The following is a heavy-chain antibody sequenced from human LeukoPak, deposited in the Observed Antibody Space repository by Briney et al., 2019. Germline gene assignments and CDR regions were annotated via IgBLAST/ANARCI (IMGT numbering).Heavy chain of an antibody. CDR1: GYSISSGYL. CDR3: ARDGGSSSWYDYYYYMDV. D-gene: IGHD6-13*01. J-gene: IGHJ6*03. V-gene: IGHV4-38-2*02. CDR2: IDGSGSS. Sequence: PSETLSLTCTVSGYSISSGYLWGWIRQPPGKGLEWIGSIDGSGSSYYNPSLKSRVIISVDTSRNQFSLKMTSVTAADTAVYYCARDGGSSSWYDYYYYMDVWGKGTTVTVSS.